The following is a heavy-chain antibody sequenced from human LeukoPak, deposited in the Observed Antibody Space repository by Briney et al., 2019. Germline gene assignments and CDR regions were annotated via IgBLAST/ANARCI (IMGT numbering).Heavy chain of an antibody. CDR3: ARRPSGWAFDI. Sequence: SETLSLTCTVSGGSISNYYWNWIRQPPGKGLEWIGSIYYSGTTNYSPSLKSRVTISVDTSKNQFSLKLSSVTATDTALYYCARRPSGWAFDIWGRGTMVTVSS. V-gene: IGHV4-59*08. D-gene: IGHD3-22*01. CDR1: GGSISNYY. J-gene: IGHJ3*02. CDR2: IYYSGTT.